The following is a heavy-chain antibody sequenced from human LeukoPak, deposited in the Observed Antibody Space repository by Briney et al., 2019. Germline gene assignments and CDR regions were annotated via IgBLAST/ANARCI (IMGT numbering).Heavy chain of an antibody. D-gene: IGHD5/OR15-5a*01. CDR3: ARVREVYDAFDI. CDR2: IIPIFGTA. CDR1: GYTFTSYG. Sequence: ASVKVSCKASGYTFTSYGISWVRQAPGQGLEWMGGIIPIFGTANYAQKFQGRVTITADKSTSTAYMELSSLRSEDTAVYYCARVREVYDAFDIWGQGTMVTVSS. J-gene: IGHJ3*02. V-gene: IGHV1-69*06.